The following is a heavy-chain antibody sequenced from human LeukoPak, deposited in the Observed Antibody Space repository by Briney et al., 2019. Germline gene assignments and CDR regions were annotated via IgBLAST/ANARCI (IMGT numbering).Heavy chain of an antibody. CDR1: GFSFSSYG. V-gene: IGHV3-33*01. CDR2: IWYGGTNK. Sequence: GGSLRLSCAASGFSFSSYGMPWVRQAPGKGLEWVAVIWYGGTNKYYADSVKGRFTISRDNSKNTLYLQMNSLRAEDTAVYYCARDQRGFSYSKYYFDYRGQGTLVTVSS. D-gene: IGHD5-18*01. CDR3: ARDQRGFSYSKYYFDY. J-gene: IGHJ4*02.